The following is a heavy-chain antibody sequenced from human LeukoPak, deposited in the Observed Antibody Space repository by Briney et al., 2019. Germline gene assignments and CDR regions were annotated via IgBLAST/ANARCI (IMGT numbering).Heavy chain of an antibody. Sequence: GGSLRLSCAASGFTFSGSAMHWVRQASGKGLEWVGRIRSKANSYATAYAASVKGRFTISRDDSKNTAYLQMNSLKTEDTAVYYCTCGYSYSYWDAFDIWGQGTMVTVSS. CDR3: TCGYSYSYWDAFDI. CDR2: IRSKANSYAT. D-gene: IGHD5-18*01. J-gene: IGHJ3*02. V-gene: IGHV3-73*01. CDR1: GFTFSGSA.